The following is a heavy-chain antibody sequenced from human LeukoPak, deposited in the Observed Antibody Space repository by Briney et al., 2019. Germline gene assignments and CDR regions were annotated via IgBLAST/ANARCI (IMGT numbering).Heavy chain of an antibody. Sequence: GASVKVSCKASGYTFTSYGISWVRQAPGQGLEWMGWISAYNGNTNYAQKLQGGVTMTTDTSTSTAYMELRSLRSDDTAVYYCARVGRATIFGVVTRHMDVWGQGTTVTVSS. V-gene: IGHV1-18*01. CDR2: ISAYNGNT. D-gene: IGHD3-3*01. CDR1: GYTFTSYG. CDR3: ARVGRATIFGVVTRHMDV. J-gene: IGHJ6*02.